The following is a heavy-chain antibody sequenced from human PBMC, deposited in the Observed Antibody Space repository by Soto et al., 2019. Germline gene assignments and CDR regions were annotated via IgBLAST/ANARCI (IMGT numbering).Heavy chain of an antibody. CDR1: GYSFAIYW. CDR2: IYPDDSDI. D-gene: IGHD3-10*01. Sequence: PGESLQISCKGSGYSFAIYWIGWVRQMPGKGLEWMGIIYPDDSDIRYSPSFQGQVTVSADKSISTAYLQWSSLKASDTAIYYCARQYGSGSFDYWGQGTLVTVSS. J-gene: IGHJ4*02. V-gene: IGHV5-51*01. CDR3: ARQYGSGSFDY.